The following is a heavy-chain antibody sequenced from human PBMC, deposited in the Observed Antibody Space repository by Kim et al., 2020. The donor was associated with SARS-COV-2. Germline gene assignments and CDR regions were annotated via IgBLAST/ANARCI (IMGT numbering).Heavy chain of an antibody. CDR3: ARTDRGSGLYFDY. J-gene: IGHJ4*02. V-gene: IGHV4-59*01. D-gene: IGHD3-10*01. Sequence: YNPSLKRRVTSSVDTSKNQFSLKLSSVTAADTAVYYCARTDRGSGLYFDYWGQGTLVTVSS.